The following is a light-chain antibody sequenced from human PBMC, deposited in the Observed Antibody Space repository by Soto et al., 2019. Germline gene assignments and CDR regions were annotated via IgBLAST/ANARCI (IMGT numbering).Light chain of an antibody. J-gene: IGKJ2*01. CDR1: QSVSSN. CDR3: QQCNDWPHT. CDR2: GAF. Sequence: EIVMTQSPATRSVSPGERATLSCRASQSVSSNLAWYQQKPGQAPRLLIYGAFTRATGIPARFSGRGSGTEFTLTISSLQSEDCAVYYCQQCNDWPHTFGQGTKLEIK. V-gene: IGKV3-15*01.